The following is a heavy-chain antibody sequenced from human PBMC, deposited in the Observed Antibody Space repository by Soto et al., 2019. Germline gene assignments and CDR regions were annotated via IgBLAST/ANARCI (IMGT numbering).Heavy chain of an antibody. V-gene: IGHV1-69*12. CDR1: GGTFSSYA. J-gene: IGHJ4*02. D-gene: IGHD5-12*01. CDR3: ARGGGGYDYPNFHY. CDR2: IIPIFGTA. Sequence: QVQLVQSGAAVKKPGSSVKVSCKASGGTFSSYAISWVRQAPGQGLEWMGGIIPIFGTANYAQKFQGRVTITADECTSKAYMELSSLRSEDTAVYYCARGGGGYDYPNFHYWGQGTLVTVSS.